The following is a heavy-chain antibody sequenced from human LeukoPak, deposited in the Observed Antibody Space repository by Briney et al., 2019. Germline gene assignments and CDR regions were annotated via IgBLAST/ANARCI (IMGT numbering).Heavy chain of an antibody. Sequence: ASVKVSCTASGYTFTGYYMHWVRQAPGQGLEWMGWINPNSGGTNYAQKFQGRVTMTRDTSISTAYMELSRLRSDDTAVYYCARVPPYYDFWSGYDYYFDYWGQGTLVTVSS. CDR2: INPNSGGT. V-gene: IGHV1-2*02. J-gene: IGHJ4*02. CDR3: ARVPPYYDFWSGYDYYFDY. D-gene: IGHD3-3*01. CDR1: GYTFTGYY.